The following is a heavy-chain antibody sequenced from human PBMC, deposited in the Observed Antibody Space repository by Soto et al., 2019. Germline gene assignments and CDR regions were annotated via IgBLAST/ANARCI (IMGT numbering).Heavy chain of an antibody. V-gene: IGHV1-2*02. D-gene: IGHD2-15*01. J-gene: IGHJ4*02. Sequence: ASVKVSCKASGYIFTDYYSHWVRQAPGQGFEWVGGINAKSGNPKYVPKFQGRVTVTRDTSTSTVYMELNRLTSDDTAVYFCASEDCRNNCLKGFGYWGQGTLVTVSS. CDR2: INAKSGNP. CDR1: GYIFTDYY. CDR3: ASEDCRNNCLKGFGY.